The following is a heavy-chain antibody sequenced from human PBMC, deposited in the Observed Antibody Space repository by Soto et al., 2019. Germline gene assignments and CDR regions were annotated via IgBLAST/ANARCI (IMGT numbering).Heavy chain of an antibody. J-gene: IGHJ6*03. V-gene: IGHV4-31*03. CDR1: GGSISSGGYY. CDR3: ARKKGSSGGTSPYYYYYYMDV. D-gene: IGHD2-15*01. Sequence: TLSLTCTVSGGSISSGGYYWSWIRQHPGKGLEWIGYIYYSGSTYYNPSLKSRVTISVDTSKNQFSLKLSSVTAADTAVYYCARKKGSSGGTSPYYYYYYMDVWGKGTTVTVSS. CDR2: IYYSGST.